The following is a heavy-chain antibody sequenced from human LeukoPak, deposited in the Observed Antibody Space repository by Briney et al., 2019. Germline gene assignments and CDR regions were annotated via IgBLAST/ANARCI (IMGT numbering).Heavy chain of an antibody. D-gene: IGHD6-19*01. CDR2: IYSSGST. Sequence: SETLSLTCTVSGGSISSSSYYWGWIRQPPGKGLEWIGSIYSSGSTYYNPSLKSRVTISVDTSKNQFSLKLSSVTAADTAVYYCARISGWSYWYFDLWGRGTLVTVSS. CDR1: GGSISSSSYY. V-gene: IGHV4-39*01. J-gene: IGHJ2*01. CDR3: ARISGWSYWYFDL.